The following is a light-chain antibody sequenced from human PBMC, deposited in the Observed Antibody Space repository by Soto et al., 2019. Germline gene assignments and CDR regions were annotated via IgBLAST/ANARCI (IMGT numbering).Light chain of an antibody. Sequence: QLVLTQSPSASASLGASVKLTCTLSSGHNSYVIAWHQQQPEKGPRYLMKLNSDGSHNRGDGIPDRFSGSSSGAERYLTISSLQSEDEADYYCQTWDTGPWVFGGGTKVTVL. CDR2: LNSDGSH. CDR3: QTWDTGPWV. V-gene: IGLV4-69*01. CDR1: SGHNSYV. J-gene: IGLJ3*02.